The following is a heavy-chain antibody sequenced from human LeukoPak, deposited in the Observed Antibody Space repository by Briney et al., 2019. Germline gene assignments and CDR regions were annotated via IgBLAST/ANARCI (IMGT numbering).Heavy chain of an antibody. Sequence: GESLKISCKGSGYRFTNYWIGWVRQMPGKGLEWMGIIYPGDSDTRYSPSFQGQVTISADKSISTAYLQWSSLKASGTAIYFCARQDYGDYTAGYWGQGTLVTVSS. CDR1: GYRFTNYW. V-gene: IGHV5-51*01. CDR3: ARQDYGDYTAGY. D-gene: IGHD4-17*01. J-gene: IGHJ4*02. CDR2: IYPGDSDT.